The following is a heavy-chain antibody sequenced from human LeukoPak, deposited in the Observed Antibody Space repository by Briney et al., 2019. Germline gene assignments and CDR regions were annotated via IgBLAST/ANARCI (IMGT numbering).Heavy chain of an antibody. CDR1: GYSFTRYW. J-gene: IGHJ4*02. CDR3: ARRHSSGSYAY. D-gene: IGHD1-26*01. Sequence: HGESLKISCKGSGYSFTRYWIGWVRQMPGKGLEWMGIIYPGDSDVRYRPSFQGQVTISADKSISTAFLQWSSLKSSDTAMYYCARRHSSGSYAYWGQGTLVTVSS. V-gene: IGHV5-51*01. CDR2: IYPGDSDV.